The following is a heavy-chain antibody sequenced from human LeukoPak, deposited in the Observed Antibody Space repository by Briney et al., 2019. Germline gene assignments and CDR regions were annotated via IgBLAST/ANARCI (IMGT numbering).Heavy chain of an antibody. Sequence: ASVKVSCKASGYTFSGYYMHWVRQAPGQGLEWMGWINPNSGGTNYAQKFQGRVTMTRDTSISTAYMELRRLRSDDTAVYYCARDLDPNCSSTSCYSLGFDIWGQGTMVTVSS. CDR3: ARDLDPNCSSTSCYSLGFDI. CDR1: GYTFSGYY. D-gene: IGHD2-2*02. J-gene: IGHJ3*02. CDR2: INPNSGGT. V-gene: IGHV1-2*02.